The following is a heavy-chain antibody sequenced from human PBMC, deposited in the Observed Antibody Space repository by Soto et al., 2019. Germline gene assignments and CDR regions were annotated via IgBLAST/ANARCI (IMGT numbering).Heavy chain of an antibody. CDR3: AGWGGGQQLVLDY. J-gene: IGHJ4*02. D-gene: IGHD6-13*01. Sequence: QVQLQESGPGLVKPSETLSLTCTVSGGSVSSGSYYWSWIRQPPGKGLEWIGYIYYSGSTNYNPSPKGRVTISVDPSKNQFPLKLTSVTAADTAVYYCAGWGGGQQLVLDYWGQGTLVTVSS. CDR2: IYYSGST. V-gene: IGHV4-61*01. CDR1: GGSVSSGSYY.